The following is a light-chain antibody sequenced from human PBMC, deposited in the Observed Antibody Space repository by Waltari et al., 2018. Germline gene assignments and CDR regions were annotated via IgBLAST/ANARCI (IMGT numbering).Light chain of an antibody. CDR3: QQYNNWPPGT. CDR2: GAS. Sequence: ETVVTQSPATLSVSPGERATLSCRTSQTICRSLAWYQQKPGQAPRLVIYGASIRATGIPPRFSGSGSETEFALTISGLQSEDFAVYYCQQYNNWPPGTFGQGTKV. CDR1: QTICRS. V-gene: IGKV3-15*01. J-gene: IGKJ1*01.